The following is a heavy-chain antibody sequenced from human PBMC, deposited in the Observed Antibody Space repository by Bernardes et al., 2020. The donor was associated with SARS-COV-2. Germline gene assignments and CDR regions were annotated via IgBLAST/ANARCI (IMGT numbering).Heavy chain of an antibody. CDR2: ISYDGSNK. V-gene: IGHV3-30*18. CDR1: GFTFSSYG. Sequence: SVSLSCAASGFTFSSYGMHWVRQAPGQGLEWVAVISYDGSNKYYADSVKGRFTISRDNSKNTLYLQMNSLRAEDTAVYYCAKASLEYSSPEYYFDYWGQGTLVTVSA. J-gene: IGHJ4*02. CDR3: AKASLEYSSPEYYFDY. D-gene: IGHD6-6*01.